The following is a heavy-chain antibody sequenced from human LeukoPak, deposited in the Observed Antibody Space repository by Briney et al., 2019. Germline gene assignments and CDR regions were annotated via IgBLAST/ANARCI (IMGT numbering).Heavy chain of an antibody. CDR2: IYTSGST. V-gene: IGHV4-61*02. CDR3: ARILGTGYSSGWGDFDY. D-gene: IGHD6-19*01. CDR1: GGSISSGSYY. J-gene: IGHJ4*02. Sequence: SQTLSLTCTVSGGSISSGSYYWSWIRQPAGKGLEWIGRIYTSGSTNYNPSLKSRVTISVDTSKNQFSLKLSSVTAADTAVYYCARILGTGYSSGWGDFDYWGQGTLVTVSS.